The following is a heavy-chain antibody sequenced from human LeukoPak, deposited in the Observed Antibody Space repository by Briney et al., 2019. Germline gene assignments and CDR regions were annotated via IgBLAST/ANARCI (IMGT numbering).Heavy chain of an antibody. CDR3: AGGIAMVRGGDV. CDR2: IKQDGSEK. J-gene: IGHJ6*04. D-gene: IGHD3-10*01. CDR1: GFTFDDYA. Sequence: PGGSLRLSCAASGFTFDDYAMHWVRQAPGKGLEWVANIKQDGSEKNYVDSVKGRFTISRDNAKNSLYLQMNSLRVEDTAVYYCAGGIAMVRGGDVWGKGTTVTVSS. V-gene: IGHV3-7*01.